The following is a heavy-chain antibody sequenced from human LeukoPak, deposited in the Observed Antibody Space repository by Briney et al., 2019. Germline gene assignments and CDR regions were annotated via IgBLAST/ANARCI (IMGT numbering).Heavy chain of an antibody. CDR3: ARAGGYGGNYLFDS. CDR2: INPNGGAT. D-gene: IGHD4-23*01. J-gene: IGHJ4*02. Sequence: AASVKVSCKASGYTFTNYYIHWVRQAPGQGPEWMGIINPNGGATNYAQKFQGRVTITRDTSTSTVYMELSSLGSDDTAVFYCARAGGYGGNYLFDSWGQGTLVTVSS. CDR1: GYTFTNYY. V-gene: IGHV1-46*01.